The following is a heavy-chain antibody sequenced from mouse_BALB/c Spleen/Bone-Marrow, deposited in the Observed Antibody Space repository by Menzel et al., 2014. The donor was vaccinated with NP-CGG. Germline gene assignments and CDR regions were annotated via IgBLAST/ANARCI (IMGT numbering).Heavy chain of an antibody. CDR2: ISYDGSN. Sequence: EVQLVESGPGLVKPSQSLSLTCSVTGYSITSGYYWNWIRQFPGNTLEWMGFISYDGSNNYNPSLKNRISITRDTSENQFFLKLNSVTTEDTATYYCASLLAYWGQGTLVTVSA. CDR1: GYSITSGYY. V-gene: IGHV3-6*02. CDR3: ASLLAY. J-gene: IGHJ3*01.